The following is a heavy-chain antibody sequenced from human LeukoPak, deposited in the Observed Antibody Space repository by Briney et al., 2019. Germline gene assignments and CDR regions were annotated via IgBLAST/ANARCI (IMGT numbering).Heavy chain of an antibody. CDR1: GGTFSSYA. CDR3: ARIYDSSGYAFDY. CDR2: IIPILGIA. J-gene: IGHJ4*02. V-gene: IGHV1-69*04. D-gene: IGHD3-22*01. Sequence: SVKVSCKASGGTFSSYAISWVRQAPGQGLEWMGRIIPILGIANYAQKFQGRVTITADKSTSTAYMELSSLRSEDTAVYYCARIYDSSGYAFDYWGQGTLVTVSS.